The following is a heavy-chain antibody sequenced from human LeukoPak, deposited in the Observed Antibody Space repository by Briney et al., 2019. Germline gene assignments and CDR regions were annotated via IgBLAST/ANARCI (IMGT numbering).Heavy chain of an antibody. Sequence: PSETLSLTCTVSGGYISTSNYYWGWIRQPPGKGLEWIGEINHSGSTNYNPSLKSRVTISVDTSKNQFSLKLSSVTAADTAVYYCARGKRIAAHPVDYWGQGTLVTVSS. V-gene: IGHV4-39*07. D-gene: IGHD6-6*01. J-gene: IGHJ4*02. CDR3: ARGKRIAAHPVDY. CDR1: GGYISTSNYY. CDR2: INHSGST.